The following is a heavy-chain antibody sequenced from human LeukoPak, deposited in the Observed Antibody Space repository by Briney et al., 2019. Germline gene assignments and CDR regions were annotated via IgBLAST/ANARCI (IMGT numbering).Heavy chain of an antibody. Sequence: SETLSLTCTVSGGSISSYYWSWIRQPPGKGLEWIGYIYYSGSTNYNPSLKCRVTISVDTSKNQFSLKLNSVTAADTAVYYCASRPGEGYFQLWGQGTLVTVSS. J-gene: IGHJ1*01. CDR2: IYYSGST. CDR1: GGSISSYY. V-gene: IGHV4-59*01. CDR3: ASRPGEGYFQL. D-gene: IGHD3-10*01.